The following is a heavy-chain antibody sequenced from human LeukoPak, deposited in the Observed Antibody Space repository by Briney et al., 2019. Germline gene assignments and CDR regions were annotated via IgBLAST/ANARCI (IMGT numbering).Heavy chain of an antibody. J-gene: IGHJ4*02. D-gene: IGHD3-3*01. CDR2: IGGLGSST. Sequence: GGSLRLSCAASGFTFSSHAMAWVRQAPGKGLEWVSAIGGLGSSTYYGDSVKGRFTISRDNSKNTVYLQMDSLRVEDTAVYYCARDPGVVAFHYFDFWGQGALITVSS. CDR3: ARDPGVVAFHYFDF. CDR1: GFTFSSHA. V-gene: IGHV3-23*01.